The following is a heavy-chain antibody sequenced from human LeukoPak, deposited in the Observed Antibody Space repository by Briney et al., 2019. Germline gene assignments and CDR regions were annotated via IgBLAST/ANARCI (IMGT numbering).Heavy chain of an antibody. J-gene: IGHJ3*02. CDR2: ISSSSSTI. D-gene: IGHD3-10*01. Sequence: PGGSLRLSCAASGFTFSSYSMNWVRQAPGKGLEWVSYISSSSSTIYYADSVKGRFTISRDNAKNSLYLQMNSLRAEDTAVYYCARDKPWFGESNDAFDIWGQGTMVTVSS. CDR3: ARDKPWFGESNDAFDI. CDR1: GFTFSSYS. V-gene: IGHV3-48*01.